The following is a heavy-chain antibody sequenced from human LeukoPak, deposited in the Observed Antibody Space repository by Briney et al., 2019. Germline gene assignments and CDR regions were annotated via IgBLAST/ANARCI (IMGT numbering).Heavy chain of an antibody. CDR3: ARAAYSSSWYDFDY. J-gene: IGHJ4*02. Sequence: TGGSLRLSCAASGFTFSSYSMNWVRQAPGKGLEWVSSISSSSSYIYYADSVKGRFTISRDNAKTSLYLQMNRLRADDTALYYCARAAYSSSWYDFDYWGQGTLVTVSS. D-gene: IGHD6-13*01. V-gene: IGHV3-21*04. CDR1: GFTFSSYS. CDR2: ISSSSSYI.